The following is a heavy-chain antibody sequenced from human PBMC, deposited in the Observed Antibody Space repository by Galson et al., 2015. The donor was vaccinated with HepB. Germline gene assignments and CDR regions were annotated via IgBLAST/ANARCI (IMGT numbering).Heavy chain of an antibody. CDR3: ARDLNQNYYDSSGPTYYYYYMDV. D-gene: IGHD3-22*01. Sequence: SVKVSCKASGGTFSSYAISWVRQAPGQGLEWMGGIIPTFGTANYAQKFQGRVTITADESTSTAYMELSSLRSEDTAVYYCARDLNQNYYDSSGPTYYYYYMDVWGKGTTVTVSS. J-gene: IGHJ6*03. V-gene: IGHV1-69*13. CDR2: IIPTFGTA. CDR1: GGTFSSYA.